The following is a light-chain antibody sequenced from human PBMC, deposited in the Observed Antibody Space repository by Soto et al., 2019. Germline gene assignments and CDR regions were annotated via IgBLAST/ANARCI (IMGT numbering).Light chain of an antibody. V-gene: IGKV3-11*01. J-gene: IGKJ3*01. CDR1: QSVSHY. CDR2: DAS. Sequence: EIVLTQSPATLSLSPGERATLSCRASQSVSHYLAWYQQKPGQAPRLLIYDASNRATGIPARFTGSGSGTDFTLTISSLEPEDFAVYYCQQRSNWPPLFGPGTKVDIK. CDR3: QQRSNWPPL.